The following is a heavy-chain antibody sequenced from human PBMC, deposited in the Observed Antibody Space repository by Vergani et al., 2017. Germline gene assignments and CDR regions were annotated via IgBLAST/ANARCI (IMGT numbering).Heavy chain of an antibody. CDR3: ARVNTSGWFEDY. Sequence: QVQLVESGGGLVKPGGSLRLSCAASGFTFSDYYMSWIRQAPGKGLEWVSYISSSGSTIYYADSVKGRFTVSRDNAKNSLYLQMDKLRPEDTAFYYCARVNTSGWFEDYWGQGTLVTVSS. CDR1: GFTFSDYY. J-gene: IGHJ4*02. D-gene: IGHD6-19*01. V-gene: IGHV3-11*01. CDR2: ISSSGSTI.